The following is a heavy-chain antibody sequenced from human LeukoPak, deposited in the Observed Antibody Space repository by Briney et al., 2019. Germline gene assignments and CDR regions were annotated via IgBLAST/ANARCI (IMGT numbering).Heavy chain of an antibody. V-gene: IGHV1-46*01. CDR2: INPGGGST. J-gene: IGHJ5*02. CDR1: GYTFTSYY. Sequence: GASVKVSCKASGYTFTSYYMHWVRQAPGQGLEWMGIINPGGGSTSYAQKFQGRVTMTRDTSTSTVYMELSSLRSEDTAVYYCARVQSGFSEAPGHFDPWGQGTLVTVSS. D-gene: IGHD1-14*01. CDR3: ARVQSGFSEAPGHFDP.